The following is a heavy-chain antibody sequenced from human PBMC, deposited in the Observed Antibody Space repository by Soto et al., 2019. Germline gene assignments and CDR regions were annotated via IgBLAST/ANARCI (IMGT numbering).Heavy chain of an antibody. CDR1: GFTFIDYT. CDR3: ASSRGYSTSHFDY. Sequence: GGSLRLSCAASGFTFIDYTMNWVRQAPGKGLEWVSSISPSGSYIYQAESVKGRFTISRDNTKNSLYLQMDSLRAEDTAVYYCASSRGYSTSHFDYWGHGTLVTVSS. J-gene: IGHJ4*01. CDR2: ISPSGSYI. V-gene: IGHV3-21*01. D-gene: IGHD5-12*01.